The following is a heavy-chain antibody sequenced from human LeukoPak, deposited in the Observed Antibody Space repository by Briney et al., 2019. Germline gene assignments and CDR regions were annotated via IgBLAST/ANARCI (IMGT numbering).Heavy chain of an antibody. CDR1: GFTFSSYG. CDR2: IWYDGNYK. CDR3: ARGSGNSYGTFDY. D-gene: IGHD5-18*01. Sequence: PGGSLRLSCAASGFTFSSYGMHWVRQAPGKGLEWVAVIWYDGNYKYYADSVKGRFTISRDNSKNTLYLQMNSLRAEDMAVYYCARGSGNSYGTFDYWGQGTLVTVSA. J-gene: IGHJ4*02. V-gene: IGHV3-33*01.